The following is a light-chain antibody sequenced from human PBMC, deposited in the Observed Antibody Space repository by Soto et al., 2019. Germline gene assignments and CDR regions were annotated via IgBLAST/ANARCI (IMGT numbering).Light chain of an antibody. Sequence: QSVLTQPASVSGSPRQSIIISCTGTTSDVRGYNYVSWYQHHPGKAPKLMIFEVSNRPSGVSNRFSGSKSGNAAYLSISGLQTEDEADYYCTSYTSSNTLVFGSGTKVTV. CDR2: EVS. CDR3: TSYTSSNTLV. V-gene: IGLV2-14*01. J-gene: IGLJ1*01. CDR1: TSDVRGYNY.